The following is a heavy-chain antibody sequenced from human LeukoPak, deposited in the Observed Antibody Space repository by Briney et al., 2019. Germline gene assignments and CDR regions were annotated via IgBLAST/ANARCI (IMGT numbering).Heavy chain of an antibody. CDR3: TSWGDTTAEYFQR. V-gene: IGHV3-7*01. Sequence: GGSLRLSCAASGFTFNSYWMNWVRQAPGKGLEWVAHINPDGRDTYYVDSVKGRFTISRDNAQNSMYLQMNSLRVEDTAVYYCTSWGDTTAEYFQRWGQGTLVTVSS. D-gene: IGHD2-21*02. CDR2: INPDGRDT. CDR1: GFTFNSYW. J-gene: IGHJ1*01.